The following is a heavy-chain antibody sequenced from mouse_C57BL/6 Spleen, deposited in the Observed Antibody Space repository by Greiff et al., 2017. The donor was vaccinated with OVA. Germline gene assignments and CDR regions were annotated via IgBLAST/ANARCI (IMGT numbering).Heavy chain of an antibody. V-gene: IGHV1-82*01. Sequence: ESGPELVKPGASVKISCKASGYAFSSSWMNWVKQRPGKGLEWIGRIYPGDGDTNYNGKFKGKATLTADKSSSTAYMQLSSLTSEDSAVYFCARSGTPYGSSSNWYFDVWGTGTTVTVSS. J-gene: IGHJ1*03. CDR2: IYPGDGDT. CDR1: GYAFSSSW. CDR3: ARSGTPYGSSSNWYFDV. D-gene: IGHD1-1*01.